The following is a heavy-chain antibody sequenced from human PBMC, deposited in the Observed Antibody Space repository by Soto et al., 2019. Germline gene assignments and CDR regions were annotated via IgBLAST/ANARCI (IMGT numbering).Heavy chain of an antibody. CDR1: GFTFDDYA. D-gene: IGHD6-13*01. Sequence: EVQLVESGGGLVQPGRSLRLSCAASGFTFDDYAMHWVRQAPGKGLEWVSGISWNSGSIGYADSVKGRFTISRDNAKNYLYLQMNSLSAEDTAVYYCASLVRWGQGTLVTVSS. CDR3: ASLVR. V-gene: IGHV3-9*01. CDR2: ISWNSGSI. J-gene: IGHJ4*02.